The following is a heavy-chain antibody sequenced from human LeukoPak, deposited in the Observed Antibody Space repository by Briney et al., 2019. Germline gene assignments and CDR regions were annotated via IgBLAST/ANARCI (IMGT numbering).Heavy chain of an antibody. Sequence: GASVKVSCKASGYTFTSYDINWVRQATGQGLEWMGWVNPNSGNTGYAQKFQGRVTMTRDTSISTAYMELSSLRAEDTAVYYCAKDRRAWLHWLTGINGLEITDYWGQGTLVTVSS. D-gene: IGHD1-14*01. CDR1: GYTFTSYD. CDR2: VNPNSGNT. CDR3: AKDRRAWLHWLTGINGLEITDY. V-gene: IGHV1-8*01. J-gene: IGHJ4*02.